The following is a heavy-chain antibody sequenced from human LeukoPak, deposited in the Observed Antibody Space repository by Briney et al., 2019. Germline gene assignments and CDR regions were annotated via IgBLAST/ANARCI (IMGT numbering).Heavy chain of an antibody. CDR1: GFTFSSYA. J-gene: IGHJ1*01. D-gene: IGHD4-17*01. Sequence: GGSLRLSCAASGFTFSSYAMSWVRQAPGKGLEWVSAISGSGGSTYYADSVKGRFTISRDNSKNTLYLQMNSLRAEDTAVYYCAKIVWGRYGDYQHLLFQHWGQGTLVTVSS. V-gene: IGHV3-23*01. CDR3: AKIVWGRYGDYQHLLFQH. CDR2: ISGSGGST.